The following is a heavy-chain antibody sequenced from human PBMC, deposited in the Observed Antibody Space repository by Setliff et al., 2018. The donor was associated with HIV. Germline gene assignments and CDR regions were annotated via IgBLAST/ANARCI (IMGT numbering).Heavy chain of an antibody. J-gene: IGHJ4*02. CDR3: ARCLNTEYWSGYSPFDY. D-gene: IGHD3-3*01. CDR1: GFTFSSYW. V-gene: IGHV3-74*01. Sequence: GGSLRLSCAASGFTFSSYWMHWVRQAPGKGLVWVSRINSDGSSTSYADSVKGRFTISRDNAKNSLFLQMDSLRAEGTAVYYCARCLNTEYWSGYSPFDYWGLGSLVTVSS. CDR2: INSDGSST.